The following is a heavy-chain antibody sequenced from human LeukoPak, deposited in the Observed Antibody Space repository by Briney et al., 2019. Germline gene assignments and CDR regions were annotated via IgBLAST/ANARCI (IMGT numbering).Heavy chain of an antibody. CDR1: GFSLSDYY. J-gene: IGHJ5*02. V-gene: IGHV3-11*06. Sequence: GGSLRLSCAASGFSLSDYYMSWIRQAPGKGLEWVSYISSSSSYTDYADSVKGRFTISRDNAKNSLFLQLNSLRADDTAIYYCARGSRDLSDFWSGYYNNWFDTWGQGTLVTVSS. CDR2: ISSSSSYT. CDR3: ARGSRDLSDFWSGYYNNWFDT. D-gene: IGHD3-3*01.